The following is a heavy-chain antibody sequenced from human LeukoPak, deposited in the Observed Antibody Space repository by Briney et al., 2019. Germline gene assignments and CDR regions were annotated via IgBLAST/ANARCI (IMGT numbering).Heavy chain of an antibody. J-gene: IGHJ4*02. D-gene: IGHD2-2*01. CDR2: ISGSGGST. CDR3: AKDLPAFIVVVPAAVFDY. V-gene: IGHV3-23*01. CDR1: GFTFSSYA. Sequence: GGSLRLSCAASGFTFSSYAMSWVRQAPGRGLEWVSAISGSGGSTYYADSVKGRFTISRDNSKNTLYLQMNSLRAEDTAVYYCAKDLPAFIVVVPAAVFDYWGQGTLVSVSS.